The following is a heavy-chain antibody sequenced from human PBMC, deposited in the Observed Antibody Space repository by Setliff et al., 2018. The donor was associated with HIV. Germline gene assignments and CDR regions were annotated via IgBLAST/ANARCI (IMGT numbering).Heavy chain of an antibody. CDR2: INPSVGST. J-gene: IGHJ6*02. CDR3: ARLSSSSGQYFHDMDV. Sequence: GASVKVSCKASGYTFTDNYMHWVRQAPGQGLEWMAVINPSVGSTNFAQMFQGRVTMTRDTSTSTVYMELSSLRSEDTAVYYCARLSSSSGQYFHDMDVWGQGTTVTVSS. V-gene: IGHV1-46*01. D-gene: IGHD6-6*01. CDR1: GYTFTDNY.